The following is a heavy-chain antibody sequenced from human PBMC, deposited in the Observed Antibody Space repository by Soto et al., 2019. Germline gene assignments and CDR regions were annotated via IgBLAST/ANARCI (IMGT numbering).Heavy chain of an antibody. CDR1: GGTFSSYA. Sequence: GASVKVSCKASGGTFSSYAISWVRQAPGQGLEWMGGIIPIFGTANYAQKFQGRVTITADESTSTAYMELSSLRSEDTAVYYCARAGYGEYHYYGMDVWGQGTTVTVSS. J-gene: IGHJ6*02. V-gene: IGHV1-69*13. CDR3: ARAGYGEYHYYGMDV. D-gene: IGHD4-17*01. CDR2: IIPIFGTA.